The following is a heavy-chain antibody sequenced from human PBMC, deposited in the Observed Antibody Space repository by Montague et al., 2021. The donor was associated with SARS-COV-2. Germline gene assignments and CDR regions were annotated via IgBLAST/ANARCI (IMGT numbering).Heavy chain of an antibody. V-gene: IGHV4-39*01. CDR1: GGSISSSSYY. D-gene: IGHD6-19*01. J-gene: IGHJ3*02. CDR3: ARQENSSGWFKPDAFDM. CDR2: IYYSGST. Sequence: SETLSITCTVSGGSISSSSYYWGWIRQPPGKGLEWIGSIYYSGSTYYNPSLKSRVTISVDTSKNQFSLKLSSVTAADTAVYYCARQENSSGWFKPDAFDMWGQGTRVTVSS.